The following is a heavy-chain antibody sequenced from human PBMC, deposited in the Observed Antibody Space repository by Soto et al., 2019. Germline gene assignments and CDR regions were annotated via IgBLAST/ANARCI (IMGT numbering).Heavy chain of an antibody. V-gene: IGHV1-18*01. CDR3: ARVGAYDPGNYYYYGMDV. CDR1: GYTFTSYG. D-gene: IGHD5-12*01. Sequence: QVQLVQSGAEVKKPGASVKVSCKASGYTFTSYGISWVRQAPGQGLEWMGWISAYNGNTNYAQKLQGRVTMTTDTSTSTDYMELRSLRSDDTAVYYCARVGAYDPGNYYYYGMDVWGQGTTVTVSS. CDR2: ISAYNGNT. J-gene: IGHJ6*02.